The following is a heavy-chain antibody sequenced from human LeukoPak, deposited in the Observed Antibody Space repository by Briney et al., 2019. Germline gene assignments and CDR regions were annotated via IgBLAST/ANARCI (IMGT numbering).Heavy chain of an antibody. CDR2: IIPIFGTA. CDR3: AREPRYSHNWFDP. J-gene: IGHJ5*02. Sequence: GASVKVSCKASGGTFSSYAISWVRQAPGQGLEGMGGIIPIFGTANYAQKFQGRVTITTDESTSTAYMELSSLRSEDTAVYYCAREPRYSHNWFDPWGQGTLVTVSS. D-gene: IGHD5-18*01. V-gene: IGHV1-69*05. CDR1: GGTFSSYA.